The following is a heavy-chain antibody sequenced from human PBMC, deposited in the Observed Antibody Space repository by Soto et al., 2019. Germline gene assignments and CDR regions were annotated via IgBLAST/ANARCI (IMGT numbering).Heavy chain of an antibody. CDR1: GFTFSSYA. CDR3: AKDQYDYVWGSYRFAFDI. V-gene: IGHV3-23*01. Sequence: GSLKISCAASGFTFSSYAMSWVRQAPGKGLEWVSAISGSGGSTYYADSVKGRFTISRDNSKNTLYLQMNSLRAEDTAVYYCAKDQYDYVWGSYRFAFDIWGQGTMVTVSS. CDR2: ISGSGGST. J-gene: IGHJ3*02. D-gene: IGHD3-16*02.